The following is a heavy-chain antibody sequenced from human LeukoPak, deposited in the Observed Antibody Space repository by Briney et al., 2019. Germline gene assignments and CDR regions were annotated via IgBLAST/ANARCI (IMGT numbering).Heavy chain of an antibody. Sequence: SETLSLTCTVSGGSISSSSYYWGWIRQPPGKGLEWIGSIYYSGSTYYNPSLKSRVTISVDTSKNQFSLKLSSVTAVDTAVYYCARDYSNYPDAFDIWGQGTMVTVSS. CDR2: IYYSGST. J-gene: IGHJ3*02. CDR3: ARDYSNYPDAFDI. D-gene: IGHD4-11*01. CDR1: GGSISSSSYY. V-gene: IGHV4-39*01.